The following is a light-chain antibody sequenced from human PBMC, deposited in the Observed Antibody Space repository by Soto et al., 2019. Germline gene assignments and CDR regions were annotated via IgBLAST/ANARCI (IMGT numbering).Light chain of an antibody. CDR3: LLDFSYFWA. CDR1: QAIRTA. V-gene: IGKV1-6*01. CDR2: AAS. Sequence: AIQVTQSPSSLSASVGDRVTITCRASQAIRTALGWYQQKPWKAPKLLIYAASTLQGGVPPRFSGSGSGTDFTLTISSLQPEDFATYYCLLDFSYFWAFGQGTKVDIK. J-gene: IGKJ1*01.